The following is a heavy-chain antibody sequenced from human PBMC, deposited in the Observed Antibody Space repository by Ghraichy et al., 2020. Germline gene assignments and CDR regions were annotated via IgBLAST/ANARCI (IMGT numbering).Heavy chain of an antibody. V-gene: IGHV3-21*01. CDR3: VLRGSTSSSHAFDI. D-gene: IGHD6-13*01. Sequence: GGSLRLSCAASGFTFSDYTMNWVRQAPGKGLEWVSSITYSSSYIYYADSVKGRFTISRDNAKKSLYLHMSSLRPEDTAVYYCVLRGSTSSSHAFDIWGQGTMVTVCS. J-gene: IGHJ3*02. CDR2: ITYSSSYI. CDR1: GFTFSDYT.